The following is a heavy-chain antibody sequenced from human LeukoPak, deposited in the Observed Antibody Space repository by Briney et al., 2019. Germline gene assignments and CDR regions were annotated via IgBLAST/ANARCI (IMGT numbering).Heavy chain of an antibody. CDR3: ARVNTYGYFIDY. CDR1: GFTFSSSW. Sequence: GGSLRLSCTVSGFTFSSSWMSWVRQAPGKGLEWVSVTYSGGTTYYADSVKGRFTISRDNSKNTLYLQMNSLRAEDTAVYYCARVNTYGYFIDYWGQGTLVTVSS. V-gene: IGHV3-53*01. D-gene: IGHD5-18*01. J-gene: IGHJ4*02. CDR2: TYSGGTT.